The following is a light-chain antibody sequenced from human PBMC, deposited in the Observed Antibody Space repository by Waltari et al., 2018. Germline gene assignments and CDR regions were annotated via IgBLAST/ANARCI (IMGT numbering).Light chain of an antibody. CDR2: EVT. J-gene: IGLJ2*01. Sequence: QSALTQPASVSGSPGQSITISCPGTSRAVGKYNLFSWYQQHPGEVPKLMIYEVTKRPSGVSDRFSGSKSGNTASLTISGLQAEDEADYFCCSFAGRGFSVIFGGGTKLTVL. CDR3: CSFAGRGFSVI. CDR1: SRAVGKYNL. V-gene: IGLV2-23*02.